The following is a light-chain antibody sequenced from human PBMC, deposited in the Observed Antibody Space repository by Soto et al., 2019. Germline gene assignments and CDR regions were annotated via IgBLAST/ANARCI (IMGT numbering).Light chain of an antibody. CDR2: AAS. J-gene: IGKJ2*01. CDR3: QQSYSLPYT. V-gene: IGKV1-39*01. CDR1: QSIDNF. Sequence: DIQMTQSPSYLSASVGDRVTITCRPSQSIDNFLNWYQQKPVKAPNLLIYAASSLQSGVSSRFSGSGSGTDFTLTISSLQPEDSATYYCQQSYSLPYTFGQGTKVEIK.